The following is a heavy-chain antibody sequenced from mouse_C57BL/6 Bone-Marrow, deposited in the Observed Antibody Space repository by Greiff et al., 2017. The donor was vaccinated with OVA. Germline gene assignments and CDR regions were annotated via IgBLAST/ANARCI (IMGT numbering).Heavy chain of an antibody. J-gene: IGHJ3*01. CDR2: IDPSDSYT. CDR1: GYTFTSYW. V-gene: IGHV1-50*01. D-gene: IGHD4-1*01. CDR3: ASSNWDGAY. Sequence: VQLQQPGAELVKPGASVKLSCKASGYTFTSYWMQWVKQRPGQGLEWIGAIDPSDSYTNYNQKFKGKATLTVDTSSSTAYMQLSSLTSEDSAVYYCASSNWDGAYWGQGTLVTVSA.